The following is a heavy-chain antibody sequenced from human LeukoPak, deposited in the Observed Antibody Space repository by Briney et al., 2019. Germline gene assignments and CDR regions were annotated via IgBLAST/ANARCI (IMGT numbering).Heavy chain of an antibody. J-gene: IGHJ6*03. Sequence: PGGSLRLSCAASGFTFSSYSMNWVRQAPGKGLEWVSSISSSSSYIYYADSVKGRFTISRDNAKNSLYLQMNSLRAEDTAVYYCARVPNYDILTGLYYYYYYMDVWGKGTTVTVSS. V-gene: IGHV3-21*01. CDR3: ARVPNYDILTGLYYYYYYMDV. CDR2: ISSSSSYI. D-gene: IGHD3-9*01. CDR1: GFTFSSYS.